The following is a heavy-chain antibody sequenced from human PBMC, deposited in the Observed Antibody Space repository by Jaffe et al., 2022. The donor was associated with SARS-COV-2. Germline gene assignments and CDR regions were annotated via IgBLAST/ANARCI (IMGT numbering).Heavy chain of an antibody. V-gene: IGHV3-30*04. J-gene: IGHJ4*02. Sequence: QVQLVESGGGVVQPGRSLRLSCAASGFSFSTYAMHWVRQAPGKGLEWVAIISYDGSIKYYADSVKGRFTISRDNSKNTLYLQMDNLRRDDTAVYFCAREKFEFGGANPFDYWGQGTLVTVSS. CDR3: AREKFEFGGANPFDY. CDR1: GFSFSTYA. D-gene: IGHD3-16*01. CDR2: ISYDGSIK.